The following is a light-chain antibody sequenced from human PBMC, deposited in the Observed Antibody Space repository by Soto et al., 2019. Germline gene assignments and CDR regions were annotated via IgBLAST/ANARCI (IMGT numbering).Light chain of an antibody. CDR2: DAS. Sequence: EIVLTQSPGTLSLSPGERATLSCRASQSVSVHLAWYQQKPGQAPRLLIYDASNRATGIPARFSGSGSGTDFALTISSLEPEDFAVYHCVQRTTWPWTCGQGSQVEIK. CDR1: QSVSVH. CDR3: VQRTTWPWT. J-gene: IGKJ1*01. V-gene: IGKV3-11*01.